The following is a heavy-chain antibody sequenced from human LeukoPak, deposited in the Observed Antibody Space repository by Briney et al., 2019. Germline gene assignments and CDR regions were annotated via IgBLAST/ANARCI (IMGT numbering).Heavy chain of an antibody. Sequence: GGSLRLSCAASGFPFSSYAMYWVRHAPGKGLVWVARVHGDGYSISYADSVRGRSTISRDNAKDTLYLHMNSLRPEDTAVYYCARAQVGAPTDFWGQGTLVTVSS. J-gene: IGHJ4*02. CDR2: VHGDGYSI. V-gene: IGHV3-74*01. CDR1: GFPFSSYA. D-gene: IGHD1-26*01. CDR3: ARAQVGAPTDF.